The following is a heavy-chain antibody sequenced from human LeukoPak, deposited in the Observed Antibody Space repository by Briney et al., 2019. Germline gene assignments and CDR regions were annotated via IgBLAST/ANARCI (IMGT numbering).Heavy chain of an antibody. D-gene: IGHD3-22*01. CDR3: ARQLGYYDKRDY. Sequence: HGESLKISCKGSGYSFTNYGTSWVRQMPGKGLEWMGRIDPSDSYSNYGPSFQGHVTISADRSISTAYLQWRSLKASDTAMYYCARQLGYYDKRDYWGQGTLVTVAS. CDR1: GYSFTNYG. J-gene: IGHJ4*02. V-gene: IGHV5-10-1*01. CDR2: IDPSDSYS.